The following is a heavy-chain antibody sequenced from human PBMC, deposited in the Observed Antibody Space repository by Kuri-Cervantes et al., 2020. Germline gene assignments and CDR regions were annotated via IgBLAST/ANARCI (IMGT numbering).Heavy chain of an antibody. V-gene: IGHV4-59*08. J-gene: IGHJ4*02. CDR1: GGSISSYY. Sequence: SETLSLSCTVSGGSISSYYWSWIRQPPGKGLEWIGYIYYSGSTNYNPSLKSRVTISVDTSKNQFSLKLSSVTAADTAVYYCATTQRGYSHGYPNPFDYWGQGTLVTVSS. CDR2: IYYSGST. CDR3: ATTQRGYSHGYPNPFDY. D-gene: IGHD5-18*01.